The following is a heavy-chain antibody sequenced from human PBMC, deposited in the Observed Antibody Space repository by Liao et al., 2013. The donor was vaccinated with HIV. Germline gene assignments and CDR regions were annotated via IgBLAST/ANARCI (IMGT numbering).Heavy chain of an antibody. CDR2: VYGSGNT. CDR1: GGSISSHY. J-gene: IGHJ6*03. D-gene: IGHD2-15*01. CDR3: ARGGGFCSGGSCHYYMDV. Sequence: QVQLQESGPGLVRPSETLSLTCTVSGGSISSHYWSWIRQPAGKGLECIGRVYGSGNTNYNPSLERRVTMSVDRSKNQFSLKLSSVTAADTAVYYCARGGGFCSGGSCHYYMDVWGKGTTVTVSS. V-gene: IGHV4-4*07.